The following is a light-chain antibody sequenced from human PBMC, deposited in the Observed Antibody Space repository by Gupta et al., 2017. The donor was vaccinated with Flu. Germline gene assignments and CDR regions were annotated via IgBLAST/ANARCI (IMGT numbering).Light chain of an antibody. CDR1: QGISSY. CDR3: QHVYSSPLT. CDR2: AAS. Sequence: DIQLTQSPPFLSASVGDRVIITCRASQGISSYLVWYQQKPGKAPKLLIYAASSLQSGVSSRFSGSGSGTEFTLTISSLQPEDFATYYCQHVYSSPLTFGHGSKVDIK. J-gene: IGKJ3*01. V-gene: IGKV1-9*01.